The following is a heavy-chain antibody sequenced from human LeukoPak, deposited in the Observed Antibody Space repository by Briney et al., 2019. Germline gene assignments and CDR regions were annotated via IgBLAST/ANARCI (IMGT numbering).Heavy chain of an antibody. V-gene: IGHV5-51*01. D-gene: IGHD2-15*01. CDR1: GYSLTSYW. CDR2: IYPGDSDT. Sequence: GESLKISCKGSGYSLTSYWIGWVRQMPGKGLEWMGIIYPGDSDTRYSPSFQGQVTISADKSISTAYLQWSSLKASDTAMYYCARAGCSGGSCYYPLNYWGQGTLVTVSS. CDR3: ARAGCSGGSCYYPLNY. J-gene: IGHJ4*02.